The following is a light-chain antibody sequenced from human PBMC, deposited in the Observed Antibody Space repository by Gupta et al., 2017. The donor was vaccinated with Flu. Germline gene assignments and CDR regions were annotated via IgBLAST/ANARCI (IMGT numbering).Light chain of an antibody. CDR3: QQYNSYPWT. CDR1: QSISSW. J-gene: IGKJ1*01. Sequence: DIQMTPSPSTLSASVGDRVTITCRASQSISSWLAWYQQKPGKAPKLLIYKASSLESGVPSRFSGSGSETEFTLTISSLQPDDFATYYCQQYNSYPWTFGQGTKVEIK. V-gene: IGKV1-5*03. CDR2: KAS.